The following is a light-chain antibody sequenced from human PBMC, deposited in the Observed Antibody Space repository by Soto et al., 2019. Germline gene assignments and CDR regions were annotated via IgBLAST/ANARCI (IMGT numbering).Light chain of an antibody. CDR2: GAS. CDR1: QSVSGSY. V-gene: IGKV3-20*01. J-gene: IGKJ1*01. Sequence: EIVLTQSPGTLSLSPGERATLSCRASQSVSGSYLAWYQQRPGQAPRLLIYGASSRATGIPDRFSGSGSGTDFTLIITRLEPEDFAVYYCQQYGSSRWTFGRGTKLDIK. CDR3: QQYGSSRWT.